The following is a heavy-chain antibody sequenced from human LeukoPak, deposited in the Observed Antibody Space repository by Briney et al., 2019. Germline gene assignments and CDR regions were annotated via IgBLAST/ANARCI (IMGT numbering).Heavy chain of an antibody. CDR3: ATYEAARPIDY. D-gene: IGHD6-25*01. V-gene: IGHV3-21*01. CDR2: ISSSSSYI. Sequence: GGSLRLSCAASGFTFSSYSMNWVRQAPWKGLEWVSSISSSSSYIYYADSVKGRFTISRDNAKNSLYLQMNSLRAEDTAVYYCATYEAARPIDYWGQGTLVTVSS. CDR1: GFTFSSYS. J-gene: IGHJ4*02.